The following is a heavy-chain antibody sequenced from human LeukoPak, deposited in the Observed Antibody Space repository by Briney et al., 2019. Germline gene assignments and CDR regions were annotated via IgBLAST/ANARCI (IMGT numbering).Heavy chain of an antibody. V-gene: IGHV3-66*01. CDR3: ARDPGYGLGVDYRDY. D-gene: IGHD3-10*01. J-gene: IGHJ4*02. CDR2: IHRGGNT. Sequence: GGSLRLSCAASGFTVSGNYMSWVRQAPGKGLEWLSVIHRGGNTYYADSVKGRFTIFRDSSKNTVFLQMDSLRAEDTAVYYCARDPGYGLGVDYRDYWGQGTLVTVSS. CDR1: GFTVSGNY.